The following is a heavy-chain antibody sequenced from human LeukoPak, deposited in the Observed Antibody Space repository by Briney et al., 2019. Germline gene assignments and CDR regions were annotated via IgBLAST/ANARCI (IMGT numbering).Heavy chain of an antibody. CDR1: GYTFTSYY. D-gene: IGHD4-4*01. J-gene: IGHJ4*02. V-gene: IGHV1-24*01. CDR3: ARETFYYSNPHFDY. Sequence: ASVKVSCKASGYTFTSYYMHWVRQAPGKGLEWMGGFDPEDGETIYAQKFQGRVTMTEDTSTDTAYMELSSLRSEDTAVYYCARETFYYSNPHFDYWGQGTLVTVSS. CDR2: FDPEDGET.